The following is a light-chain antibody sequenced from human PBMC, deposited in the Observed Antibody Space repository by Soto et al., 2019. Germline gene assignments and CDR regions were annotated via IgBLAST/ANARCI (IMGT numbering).Light chain of an antibody. J-gene: IGKJ1*01. CDR3: QQSYSTSWT. Sequence: DGQMTQSPSSLSASVGDRVTITCRASQSISSYLNWYQQKPGKDPKLLIYAASSLQSGVPSRFSGSGSGTDFTLTISSLQPEDFATYYCQQSYSTSWTFGQGTKVEIK. CDR2: AAS. CDR1: QSISSY. V-gene: IGKV1-39*01.